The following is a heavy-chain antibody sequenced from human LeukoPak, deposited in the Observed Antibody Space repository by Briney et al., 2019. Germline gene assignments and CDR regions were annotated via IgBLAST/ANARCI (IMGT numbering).Heavy chain of an antibody. CDR1: GFTFSSYG. Sequence: PGGSLRLSCAASGFTFSSYGMHWVRQAPGKGLEWVAVISYDGSNKYYADSVKGRFTISRDNSKNTLYLQMNSLRAEDTAVYYCAKDEYSSGWSGYFDYWGQGTLVTVSS. CDR2: ISYDGSNK. V-gene: IGHV3-30*18. CDR3: AKDEYSSGWSGYFDY. J-gene: IGHJ4*02. D-gene: IGHD6-19*01.